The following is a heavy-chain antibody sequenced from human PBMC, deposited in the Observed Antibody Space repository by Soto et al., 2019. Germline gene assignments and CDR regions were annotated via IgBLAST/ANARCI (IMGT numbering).Heavy chain of an antibody. CDR1: GFLFNNYA. Sequence: GGSLSLSCAASGFLFNNYAMNWVRQAPGEGLQWVAGISASGVRTYYADSVKGRFIISRDNSKNTLFLQMNSLRAEDTAIYYCAKVPLRSSYFDHWGMGTPVTVYS. CDR2: ISASGVRT. V-gene: IGHV3-23*01. CDR3: AKVPLRSSYFDH. J-gene: IGHJ4*02.